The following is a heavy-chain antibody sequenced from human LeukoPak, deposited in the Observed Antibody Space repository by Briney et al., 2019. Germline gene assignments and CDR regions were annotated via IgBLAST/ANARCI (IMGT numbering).Heavy chain of an antibody. J-gene: IGHJ4*02. CDR1: GGAFSGYY. CDR3: AISVPAAQMGLGY. V-gene: IGHV4-34*01. CDR2: INRSGST. Sequence: AETLSFTCAVYGGAFSGYYWRWIRKPPGKGLGWRGDINRSGSTNYNPSLQSRVTISVDTSKNQFSLKLSSVTAADTAVYYCAISVPAAQMGLGYWGQGTLVTVSS. D-gene: IGHD2-2*01.